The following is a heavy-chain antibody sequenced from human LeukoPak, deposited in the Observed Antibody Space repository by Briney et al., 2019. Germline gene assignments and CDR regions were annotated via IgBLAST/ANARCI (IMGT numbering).Heavy chain of an antibody. V-gene: IGHV4-34*01. CDR3: ARVSYGSGGIDY. Sequence: SETLSLTCAVYGGSFSGYYWSWIRQPPGKGLEWIGEINHSGSTNYNPSLKSRVTISVDTSKNQFSLKLSSVTAADTAVYYCARVSYGSGGIDYWGQGTLVTVSS. CDR1: GGSFSGYY. D-gene: IGHD3-10*01. J-gene: IGHJ4*02. CDR2: INHSGST.